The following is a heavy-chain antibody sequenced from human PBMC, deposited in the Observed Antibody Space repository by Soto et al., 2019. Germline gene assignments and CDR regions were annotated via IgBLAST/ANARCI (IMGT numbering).Heavy chain of an antibody. Sequence: QVQLQESGPGLVKPSQTLSLTCTVSGGSISSGGYYWSWIRQHPGKGLEWIGYIDYSGSTYYNPYLQSRVTAPEDTSKNQYHLKLSSAAAADTAVYDCAGLRGAGEHCFWGGDDSGAFDIWGQVTIVAVSS. J-gene: IGHJ3*02. D-gene: IGHD3-16*01. CDR1: GGSISSGGYY. V-gene: IGHV4-31*03. CDR2: IDYSGST. CDR3: AGLRGAGEHCFWGGDDSGAFDI.